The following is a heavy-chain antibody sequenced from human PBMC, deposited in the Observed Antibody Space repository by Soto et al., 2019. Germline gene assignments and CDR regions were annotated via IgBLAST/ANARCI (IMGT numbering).Heavy chain of an antibody. CDR1: GGSISSYD. D-gene: IGHD2-21*02. Sequence: TSETLSLTCTVSGGSISSYDWSWIRQRPGKGLEWIGYIYYSGSTNYNPSLKSRVTISVDTSKNQFSLKLSSVTAADTAVYYCARDASRVTYYFDYWGQGTLVTVSS. V-gene: IGHV4-59*01. J-gene: IGHJ4*02. CDR3: ARDASRVTYYFDY. CDR2: IYYSGST.